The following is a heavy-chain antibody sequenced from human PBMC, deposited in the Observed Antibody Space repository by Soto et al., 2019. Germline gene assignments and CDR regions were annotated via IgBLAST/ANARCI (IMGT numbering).Heavy chain of an antibody. V-gene: IGHV4-34*01. CDR1: GGSFSGYY. J-gene: IGHJ4*02. D-gene: IGHD3-3*01. Sequence: QVQLQQWGAGLLKPSETLSLTCAVYGGSFSGYYWSWIRQPPGKGLEWIGEINHSGSTNYNPSLKSRVTRAVDTSKNQCALKLSSVTAADTAVYYGARVERFLEGCHQTLDYWGQGTLVTVSS. CDR3: ARVERFLEGCHQTLDY. CDR2: INHSGST.